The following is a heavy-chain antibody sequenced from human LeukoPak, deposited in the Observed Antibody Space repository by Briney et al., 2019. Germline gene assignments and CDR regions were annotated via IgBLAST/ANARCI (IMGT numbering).Heavy chain of an antibody. Sequence: PSETLSLTCTVSGYSISSGYYWGWIRPSPGRGLEWMGSIYHSGTTYYNPSLKSRVTISVDTSKNQFSLKLSSVTAADTAVYYCARGYCSGGSCYLDWFDPWGQGTLVTVSS. J-gene: IGHJ5*02. V-gene: IGHV4-38-2*02. D-gene: IGHD2-15*01. CDR3: ARGYCSGGSCYLDWFDP. CDR1: GYSISSGYY. CDR2: IYHSGTT.